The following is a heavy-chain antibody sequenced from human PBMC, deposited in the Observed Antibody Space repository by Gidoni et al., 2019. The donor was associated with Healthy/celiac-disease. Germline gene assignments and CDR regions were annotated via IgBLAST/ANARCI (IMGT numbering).Heavy chain of an antibody. J-gene: IGHJ6*03. CDR3: ARRESIAVAGNPYYYYYYMDV. CDR1: GFPFSSYS. D-gene: IGHD6-19*01. V-gene: IGHV3-21*01. CDR2: ISSSSSYI. Sequence: EVQLVESGGGLVKPGGSLRLSCAASGFPFSSYSMNWVRQAPGKGLEWVSSISSSSSYIYYADSVKGRFTISRDNAKNSLYLQMNSLRAEDTAVYYCARRESIAVAGNPYYYYYYMDVWGKGTTVTVSS.